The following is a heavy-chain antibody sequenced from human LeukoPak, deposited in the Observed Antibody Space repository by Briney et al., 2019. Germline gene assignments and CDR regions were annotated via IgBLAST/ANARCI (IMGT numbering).Heavy chain of an antibody. CDR2: INPSGGSA. CDR3: ARVFTPGRFDY. J-gene: IGHJ4*02. Sequence: ASVKVSCKASGYSFTSYYMHWVRQAPGQGLEWMGIINPSGGSASYAQKFRGRVTMTSDTSTSTVYMEVSSLRAEDTAVYYCARVFTPGRFDYWGQGTLVTVSS. CDR1: GYSFTSYY. V-gene: IGHV1-46*01.